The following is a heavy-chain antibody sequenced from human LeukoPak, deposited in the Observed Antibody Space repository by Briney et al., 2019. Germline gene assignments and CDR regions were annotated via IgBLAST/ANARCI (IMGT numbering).Heavy chain of an antibody. CDR2: IWYDGSNK. V-gene: IGHV3-33*01. CDR3: ATPAYSSGWYSY. J-gene: IGHJ4*02. CDR1: GFTFSRYG. D-gene: IGHD6-19*01. Sequence: GRSLRLSCAASGFTFSRYGMHWVRQAPGKGLEWVAVIWYDGSNKYYADSVKGRFTISRDNSKNTLYLQMNSLRAEDTAVYYCATPAYSSGWYSYWGQGTLVTVSS.